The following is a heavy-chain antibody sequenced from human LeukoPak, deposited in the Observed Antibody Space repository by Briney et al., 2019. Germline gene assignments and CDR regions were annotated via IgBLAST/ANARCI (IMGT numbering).Heavy chain of an antibody. CDR3: AKLRSYSSSWEFDY. D-gene: IGHD6-13*01. CDR1: GYTFTSYD. V-gene: IGHV1-8*01. CDR2: MNPNSGNT. J-gene: IGHJ4*02. Sequence: ASVKVSCKASGYTFTSYDINWVRQATGQGLEWMGWMNPNSGNTGYAQKFQGRVTMTRSTSISTAYMELSSLRSEDTAVYYCAKLRSYSSSWEFDYWGQGTLVTVSS.